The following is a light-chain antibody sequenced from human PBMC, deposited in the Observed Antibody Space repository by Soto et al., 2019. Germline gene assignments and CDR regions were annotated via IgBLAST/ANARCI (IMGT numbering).Light chain of an antibody. CDR3: QQSYSTPQT. CDR1: QSISSY. Sequence: DIQMTQSPSSLSASVGDRVTITCRASQSISSYLNWYQQKPGKAPKLLIYAASSLQSGVPSRFSGMGSGTDFTLTISSLQPEDFATYYCQQSYSTPQTFGQGTKVEIK. V-gene: IGKV1-39*01. J-gene: IGKJ1*01. CDR2: AAS.